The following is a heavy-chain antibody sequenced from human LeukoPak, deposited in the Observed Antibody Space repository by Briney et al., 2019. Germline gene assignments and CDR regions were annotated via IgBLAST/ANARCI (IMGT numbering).Heavy chain of an antibody. Sequence: GASVKVSCKASGYTFTSYDINWVRQATGQGLEWMGWMNPNSGNTGYAQKFQGRVTMTRNTSISTAYMELSSLRSEDTAVYYCARGLLLTIFGVKDAFDIWGQGTMVTVSS. CDR2: MNPNSGNT. V-gene: IGHV1-8*01. D-gene: IGHD3-3*01. CDR3: ARGLLLTIFGVKDAFDI. J-gene: IGHJ3*02. CDR1: GYTFTSYD.